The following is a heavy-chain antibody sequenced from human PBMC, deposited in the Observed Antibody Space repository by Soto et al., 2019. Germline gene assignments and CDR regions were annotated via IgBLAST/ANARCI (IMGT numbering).Heavy chain of an antibody. V-gene: IGHV1-18*01. CDR1: GYTFTSYG. CDR3: ARVMDPYSSGWQTRVWMTMDV. CDR2: ISAYNGNT. J-gene: IGHJ6*02. Sequence: PVASVKVSCKASGYTFTSYGISWVRQAPGQGLEWMGWISAYNGNTNYAQKLQGRVTMTTDTSTSTAYMELRSLRSDDTAVYYCARVMDPYSSGWQTRVWMTMDVWGQGPSVTVSS. D-gene: IGHD6-19*01.